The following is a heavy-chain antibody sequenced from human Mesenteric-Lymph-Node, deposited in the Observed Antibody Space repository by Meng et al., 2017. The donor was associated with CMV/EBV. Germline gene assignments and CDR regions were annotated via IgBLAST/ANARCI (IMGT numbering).Heavy chain of an antibody. V-gene: IGHV3-66*02. CDR1: GFTVSSNY. CDR3: ARGVNGMDV. J-gene: IGHJ6*02. D-gene: IGHD3-22*01. CDR2: IGSGGST. Sequence: GESLKISCAASGFTVSSNYMTWVRQAPGKGLEWVSTIGSGGSTYYADSVKGRFTVSRDNSRTTLYLQMNSLSIKDTAVYYCARGVNGMDVWGQGTTVTVSS.